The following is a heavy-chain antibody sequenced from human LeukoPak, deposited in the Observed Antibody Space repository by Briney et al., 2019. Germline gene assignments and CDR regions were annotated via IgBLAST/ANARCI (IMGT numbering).Heavy chain of an antibody. V-gene: IGHV1-2*02. Sequence: ASVKVSCKASGYTFTGYYMHRVRQAPGQGLEWMGWINPNSGGTNYAQKFQGRVTMTRDTSISTAYMELSRLRSDDTAVYYCAREWGRDGYNQYRFDYWGQGTLVTVSS. D-gene: IGHD5-24*01. CDR2: INPNSGGT. CDR1: GYTFTGYY. CDR3: AREWGRDGYNQYRFDY. J-gene: IGHJ4*02.